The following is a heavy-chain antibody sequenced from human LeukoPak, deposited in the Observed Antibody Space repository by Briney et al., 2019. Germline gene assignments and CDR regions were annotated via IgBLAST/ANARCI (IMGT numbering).Heavy chain of an antibody. CDR3: ARGKPGTGDY. V-gene: IGHV3-30-3*01. CDR1: GFTFSSYA. D-gene: IGHD1-7*01. CDR2: ISYDGSNK. Sequence: GGSLRLSCAASGFTFSSYAMHWVRQAPGKGLEWVAVISYDGSNKYYAASVKGRFTISRDNSKNTLYLQMNSLRGEDTAVYYCARGKPGTGDYWGEGTLVTVSS. J-gene: IGHJ4*02.